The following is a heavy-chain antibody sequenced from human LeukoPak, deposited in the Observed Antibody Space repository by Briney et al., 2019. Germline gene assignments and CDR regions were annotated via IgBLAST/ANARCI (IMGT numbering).Heavy chain of an antibody. J-gene: IGHJ4*02. CDR1: GGSISSGGYY. Sequence: TLSLTCTVSGGSISSGGYYWSWIRQHPGKGLEWIGYIYYSGSTYYNPSLKSRVTISVDTSKNQFSLKLSSVTAADTAVYYCARSIAVAGRQARYFDYWGQGTLVTVSS. CDR2: IYYSGST. D-gene: IGHD6-19*01. V-gene: IGHV4-31*03. CDR3: ARSIAVAGRQARYFDY.